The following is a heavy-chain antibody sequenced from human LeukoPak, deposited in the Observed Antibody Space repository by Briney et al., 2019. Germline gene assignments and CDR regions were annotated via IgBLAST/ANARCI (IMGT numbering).Heavy chain of an antibody. D-gene: IGHD5/OR15-5a*01. Sequence: GGSRRLSCAASGCTFSSYAMDWVRQAPGKGLEWEAVISYDGSNKYYADSVKGRFTISRDNSKNTLYLQMNSLRAEDTAVYDCARARHVSGPIDYWGQGPLVPVSS. CDR1: GCTFSSYA. CDR2: ISYDGSNK. CDR3: ARARHVSGPIDY. J-gene: IGHJ4*02. V-gene: IGHV3-30-3*01.